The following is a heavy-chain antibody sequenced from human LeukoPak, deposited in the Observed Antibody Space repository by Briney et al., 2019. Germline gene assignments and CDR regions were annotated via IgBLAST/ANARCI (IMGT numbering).Heavy chain of an antibody. Sequence: SETLSLTCTVSGGSLTNYYWSWVRQSPEGGLEWMGFIYYSGRTYYNPSLKGLATISVDTSKNQFSLSLNSVTAADTAVYYCVRESDWLFDHWGPGTLVTVSS. D-gene: IGHD3-9*01. V-gene: IGHV4-59*01. J-gene: IGHJ4*02. CDR1: GGSLTNYY. CDR3: VRESDWLFDH. CDR2: IYYSGRT.